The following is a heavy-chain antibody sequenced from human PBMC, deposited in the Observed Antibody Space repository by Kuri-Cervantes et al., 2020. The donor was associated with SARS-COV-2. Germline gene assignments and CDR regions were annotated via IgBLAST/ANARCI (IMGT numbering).Heavy chain of an antibody. CDR1: GYTFTGYD. D-gene: IGHD2-15*01. CDR3: ATAAETYCSGGSCYSGGGGWFDP. V-gene: IGHV1-8*01. Sequence: ASVKVSCKASGYTFTGYDINWVRQATGQGLEWMGWMNPNSGNTGYAQKFQGRVTMTTDTSTSTAYMELSSLRSEDTAVYYCATAAETYCSGGSCYSGGGGWFDPWGQGTLVTVSS. CDR2: MNPNSGNT. J-gene: IGHJ5*02.